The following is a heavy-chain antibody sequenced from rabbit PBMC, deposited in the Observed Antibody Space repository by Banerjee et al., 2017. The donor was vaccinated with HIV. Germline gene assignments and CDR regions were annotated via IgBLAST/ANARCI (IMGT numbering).Heavy chain of an antibody. J-gene: IGHJ4*01. CDR2: IDAGSSGIT. V-gene: IGHV1S40*01. Sequence: QSLEESGGDLVKPGGTLTLTCKASGFSFSSGYWMCWVRQAPGKGLEWIACIDAGSSGITYYASWAKGRFTISKTSSTTVTLQMTSLTAADTATYFCARDNYIDGNGGYADVIYFNLWGPGTLVTVS. CDR3: ARDNYIDGNGGYADVIYFNL. CDR1: GFSFSSGYW. D-gene: IGHD6-1*01.